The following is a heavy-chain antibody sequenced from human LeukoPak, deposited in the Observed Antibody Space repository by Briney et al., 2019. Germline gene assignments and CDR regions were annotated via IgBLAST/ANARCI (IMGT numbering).Heavy chain of an antibody. Sequence: TSSETLSLTCAVYGGSFSGYYWSWIRQPPGKGLEWIGEINHSGSTNYNPSLKSRVTISVDTSKNQFSLKLSSVTAADTAVYYCARGREITMVRGVGFDYWGQGTLVTVSS. V-gene: IGHV4-34*01. CDR1: GGSFSGYY. CDR2: INHSGST. J-gene: IGHJ4*02. CDR3: ARGREITMVRGVGFDY. D-gene: IGHD3-10*01.